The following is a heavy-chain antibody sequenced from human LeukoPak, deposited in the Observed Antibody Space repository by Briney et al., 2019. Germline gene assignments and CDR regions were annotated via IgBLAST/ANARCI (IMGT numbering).Heavy chain of an antibody. CDR3: ATLFIAARPGKFDY. CDR1: GGSFSGYY. V-gene: IGHV4-34*01. J-gene: IGHJ4*02. D-gene: IGHD6-6*01. CDR2: INHSGST. Sequence: ETLCLTCAVYGGSFSGYYWSWISQPPGKGLEWIGEINHSGSTNYSPHLKRHITISVDTSKNQFYLKLSSVTAADTAVYYCATLFIAARPGKFDYWGQGTPVNVSS.